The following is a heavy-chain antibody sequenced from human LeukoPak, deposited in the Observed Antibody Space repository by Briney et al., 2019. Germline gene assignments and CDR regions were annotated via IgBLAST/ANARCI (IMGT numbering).Heavy chain of an antibody. CDR1: GGSISRYY. CDR3: ASSMSHVVRGAYYMDV. D-gene: IGHD3-10*01. Sequence: PSETLSLTCTVSGGSISRYYWSWIRQPAGKGLEWIGRIYTSGSTNYNPSLKSRVTMSVDTSKNQFSLKLSSVTAADTAVYYCASSMSHVVRGAYYMDVWGKGTTVTVSS. V-gene: IGHV4-4*07. J-gene: IGHJ6*03. CDR2: IYTSGST.